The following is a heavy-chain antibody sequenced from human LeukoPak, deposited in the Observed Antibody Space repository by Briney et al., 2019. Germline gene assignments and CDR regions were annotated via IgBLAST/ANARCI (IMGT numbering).Heavy chain of an antibody. D-gene: IGHD1-26*01. CDR3: ASRVGALDY. J-gene: IGHJ4*02. Sequence: GGSLRLSCAASGFTFSSYSMNWVRQAPGKGLEWISYISSSSSAIFYADSVKGRFTISRDNAKNSLYLQMGSLRAEDTAVYYCASRVGALDYWGQGTLVTVSS. CDR1: GFTFSSYS. V-gene: IGHV3-48*01. CDR2: ISSSSSAI.